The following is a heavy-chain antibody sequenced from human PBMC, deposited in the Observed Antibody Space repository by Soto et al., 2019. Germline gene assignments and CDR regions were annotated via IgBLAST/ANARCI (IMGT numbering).Heavy chain of an antibody. CDR2: MNGGGGST. J-gene: IGHJ4*02. V-gene: IGHV3-23*01. CDR1: GFTFGSYA. D-gene: IGHD2-21*01. CDR3: AKKSEIAVPRYYSDL. Sequence: EVGLLESGGGLVQPGGSLRLSCAASGFTFGSYAMSWVRQAPGKGLEWVSSMNGGGGSTYYAESVQGRFTISRDNSKNTLYLQMNSLRVEDTAVYYCAKKSEIAVPRYYSDLWGQGTLVTVSS.